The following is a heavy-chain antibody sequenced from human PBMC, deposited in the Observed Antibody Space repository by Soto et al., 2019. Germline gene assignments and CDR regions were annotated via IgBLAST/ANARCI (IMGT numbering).Heavy chain of an antibody. J-gene: IGHJ4*02. CDR2: INSDGSST. D-gene: IGHD3-9*01. Sequence: GGSLRLSCAASGFTFSSYWMHWVRQAPGKGLGWVSRINSDGSSTSYADSVKGRFTSSSDNAKNTLNLQMNSLRAEDTAVYYCAREYYDILTGYYTVDYWGQGTLVTVSS. V-gene: IGHV3-74*01. CDR1: GFTFSSYW. CDR3: AREYYDILTGYYTVDY.